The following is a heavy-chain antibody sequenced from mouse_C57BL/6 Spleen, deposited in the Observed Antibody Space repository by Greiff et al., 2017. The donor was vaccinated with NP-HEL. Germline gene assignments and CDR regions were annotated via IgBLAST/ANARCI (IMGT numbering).Heavy chain of an antibody. CDR3: ARGAGWAFDY. CDR1: GDSITSGYD. J-gene: IGHJ2*01. V-gene: IGHV3-1*01. D-gene: IGHD3-1*01. CDR2: ISYSGLP. Sequence: VQLQQSGPGMGKGKQWRAGTGTGTGDSITSGYDWHWIRHSPLPHTPLLGYISYSGLPPYNPSLHRRISITHDTSKNHFFLKLNSVTTEDTATYYCARGAGWAFDYWGQGTTLTVSS.